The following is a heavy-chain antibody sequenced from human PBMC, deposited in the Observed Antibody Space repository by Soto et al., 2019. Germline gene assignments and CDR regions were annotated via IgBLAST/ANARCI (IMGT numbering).Heavy chain of an antibody. CDR2: VFHSATT. D-gene: IGHD6-19*01. V-gene: IGHV4-59*01. Sequence: QVQLQESGPGLVKPSETLTLTCTVSGDSFSDYYWNWICQVPGKGLEWIGFVFHSATTSYNPSLKTRVAISDDTSKKQFSLRLTSVTAADTAIYYCARGHYSSGWPIDHWGQGILVTVSS. CDR3: ARGHYSSGWPIDH. J-gene: IGHJ4*02. CDR1: GDSFSDYY.